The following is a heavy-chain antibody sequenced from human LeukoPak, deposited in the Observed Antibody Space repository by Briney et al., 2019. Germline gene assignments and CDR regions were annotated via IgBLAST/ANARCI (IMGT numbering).Heavy chain of an antibody. CDR1: ECTFSSYA. J-gene: IGHJ3*02. V-gene: IGHV1-18*01. CDR2: ISTYNGNS. Sequence: ASVKVSCKASECTFSSYAISWVRQAPGQGLEWMGWISTYNGNSNYAQKLQDRVTMTTDPSTTTAYMDLRSLRSDDTAVYYCARAGGWAREDYKGDAFDIWGQGTMVTVSS. CDR3: ARAGGWAREDYKGDAFDI. D-gene: IGHD6-19*01.